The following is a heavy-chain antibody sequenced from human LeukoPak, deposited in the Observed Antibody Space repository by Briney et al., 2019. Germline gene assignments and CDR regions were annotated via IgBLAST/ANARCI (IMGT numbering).Heavy chain of an antibody. CDR2: IYYSGST. CDR3: ARVKKVGSWYFDY. J-gene: IGHJ4*02. CDR1: GGSISSYY. Sequence: SETLSLTCTVSGGSISSYYWSWIRQPPGKGLEWIGYIYYSGSTNYNPSLKSRVTISVDTSKNQFSLKLSSVTAADTAVYYCARVKKVGSWYFDYWGQGTLVTVSS. D-gene: IGHD6-13*01. V-gene: IGHV4-59*01.